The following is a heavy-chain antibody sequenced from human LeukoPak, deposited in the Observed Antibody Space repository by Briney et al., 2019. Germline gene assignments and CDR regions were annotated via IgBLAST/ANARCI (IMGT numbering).Heavy chain of an antibody. CDR1: GYTFTSYY. V-gene: IGHV1-46*01. Sequence: GASVKVSCKASGYTFTSYYMHWVRQAPGQGLEWMGIINPSGGSTSYAQKFQGRVTMTRDTSTSTVYMELSSLRSEDTAVYYCARDITGTTKVSPILDYWGQGTLVTVSS. CDR3: ARDITGTTKVSPILDY. CDR2: INPSGGST. D-gene: IGHD1-7*01. J-gene: IGHJ4*02.